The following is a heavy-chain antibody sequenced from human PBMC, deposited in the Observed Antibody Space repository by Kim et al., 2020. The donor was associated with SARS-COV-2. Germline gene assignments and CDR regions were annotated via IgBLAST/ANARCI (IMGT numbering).Heavy chain of an antibody. D-gene: IGHD3-22*01. CDR3: ARDPSTYYYDSSGNPVDAFDI. CDR1: GFTFSDYY. J-gene: IGHJ3*02. V-gene: IGHV3-11*01. CDR2: ISSSGSTI. Sequence: GGSLRLSCAASGFTFSDYYMSWIRQAPGKGLEWVSYISSSGSTIYYADSVKGRFTISRDNAKNSLYLQMNSLRAEDTAVYYCARDPSTYYYDSSGNPVDAFDIWGQGTMVTVSS.